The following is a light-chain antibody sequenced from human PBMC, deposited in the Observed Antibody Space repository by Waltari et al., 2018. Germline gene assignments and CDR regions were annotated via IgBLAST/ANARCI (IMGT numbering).Light chain of an antibody. J-gene: IGKJ1*01. Sequence: ELVLTQSPGTLSLSPGERATLSCRASQSISRYLAWYQQKPGQAPRLLIYSASSRATGIPDRFSGSVSGTDFSLTISRLEPEDFAVYYCQNHERLPAMFGQGTKVEIK. V-gene: IGKV3-20*01. CDR1: QSISRY. CDR3: QNHERLPAM. CDR2: SAS.